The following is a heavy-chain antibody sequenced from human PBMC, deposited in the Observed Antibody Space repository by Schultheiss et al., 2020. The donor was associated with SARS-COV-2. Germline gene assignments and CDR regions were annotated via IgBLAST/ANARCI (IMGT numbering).Heavy chain of an antibody. CDR2: IVVGSGNT. CDR1: GFAFSNSA. Sequence: SVKVSCRASGFAFSNSAVQWVRRARGQRLEWMGWIVVGSGNTNSAQMFRGRVTITADTSTSTAYMELRSLRSDDTAVYYCARDSSSSGNPYYYMDVWGKGTAVTVAS. V-gene: IGHV1-58*01. J-gene: IGHJ6*03. CDR3: ARDSSSSGNPYYYMDV. D-gene: IGHD6-6*01.